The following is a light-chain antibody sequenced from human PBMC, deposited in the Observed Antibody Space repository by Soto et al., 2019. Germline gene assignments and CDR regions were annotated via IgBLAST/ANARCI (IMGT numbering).Light chain of an antibody. CDR1: QSVNSNY. J-gene: IGKJ1*01. CDR3: QQYGSSPRT. Sequence: EIVLTQSPGTLSLSPGERATLSCRASQSVNSNYLAWYQQKPGQGPRLLMYGASSRATGIPDRFSGSGSGTDFTLTISRLEPEDFAVYYCQQYGSSPRTFGQGTKVEIK. V-gene: IGKV3-20*01. CDR2: GAS.